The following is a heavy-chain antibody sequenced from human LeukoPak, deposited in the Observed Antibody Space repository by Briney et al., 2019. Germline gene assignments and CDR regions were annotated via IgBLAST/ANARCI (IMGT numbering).Heavy chain of an antibody. CDR3: ARGTTVIREGY. Sequence: PSEILSLTCTVSSGSISGDTSYWGWIRQPPGKGLEWIASIYYTGSTYYSPSLRSRATISVDTSKNQFSLKLSSVTAADTAVYYCARGTTVIREGYWGPGTLVTVSS. D-gene: IGHD4-23*01. CDR2: IYYTGST. J-gene: IGHJ4*02. CDR1: SGSISGDTSY. V-gene: IGHV4-39*07.